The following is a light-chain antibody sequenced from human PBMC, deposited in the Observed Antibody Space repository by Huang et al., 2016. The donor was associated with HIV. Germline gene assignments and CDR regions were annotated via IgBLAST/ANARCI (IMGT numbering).Light chain of an antibody. CDR2: AAS. J-gene: IGKJ1*01. CDR1: QSINKY. Sequence: DIQMTQSPSSLSASVGDRVTITCRARQSINKYLNWYQFKPGRAPKLLIYAASTLQSGAPSRCSGSGSGTDVTLTISSLQLEDLSTYYCQQSFSALQTFGQGTKVEIK. V-gene: IGKV1-39*01. CDR3: QQSFSALQT.